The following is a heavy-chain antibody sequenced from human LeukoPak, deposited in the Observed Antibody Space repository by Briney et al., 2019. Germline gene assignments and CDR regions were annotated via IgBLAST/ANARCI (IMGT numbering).Heavy chain of an antibody. Sequence: SETLSLTCTVSGGSISSSSDYWGWIRQAPGKGLEWIGSIYYHENTYYNSSLKSRVTISVDTSKNQFSLKLNSVTAADTAVYFCARRNYSAAYWKHFDYWGQGTLVTVSS. D-gene: IGHD4/OR15-4a*01. CDR1: GGSISSSSDY. CDR3: ARRNYSAAYWKHFDY. V-gene: IGHV4-39*01. CDR2: IYYHENT. J-gene: IGHJ4*02.